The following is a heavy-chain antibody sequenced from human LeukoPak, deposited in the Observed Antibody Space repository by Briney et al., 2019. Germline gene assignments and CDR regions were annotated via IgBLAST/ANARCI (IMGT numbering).Heavy chain of an antibody. J-gene: IGHJ5*02. CDR3: ARGPQLTYNFDSGSWFDP. V-gene: IGHV1-18*01. CDR1: GYSFTSYG. CDR2: ISVYNGNT. Sequence: RASVKVSCKASGYSFTSYGISWVRQAPGQGLEWMGWISVYNGNTNYAQKVQGRVTMTTDTSTSTAYMELRSLRSDDTAVYYCARGPQLTYNFDSGSWFDPWGQGTLVTVSS. D-gene: IGHD3-10*01.